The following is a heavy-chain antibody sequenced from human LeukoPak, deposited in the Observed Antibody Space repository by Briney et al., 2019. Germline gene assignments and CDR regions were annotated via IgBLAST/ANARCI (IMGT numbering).Heavy chain of an antibody. CDR3: ALRLAAAAGAWFDP. D-gene: IGHD6-13*01. J-gene: IGHJ5*02. CDR1: GYSISSGYY. CDR2: IYHSGST. Sequence: SETLSLTCAVSGYSISSGYYWGWIRQPPGKGLEWIGSIYHSGSTYYNPSLKSRVTISVDTSKNQFSLKLSSVTAADTAVYYCALRLAAAAGAWFDPWGQGTLVTVSS. V-gene: IGHV4-38-2*01.